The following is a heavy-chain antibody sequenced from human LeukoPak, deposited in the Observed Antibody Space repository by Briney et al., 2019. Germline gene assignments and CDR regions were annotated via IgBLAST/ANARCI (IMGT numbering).Heavy chain of an antibody. Sequence: GGSLRLSCAASGFTFSSYAMSWVRRAPGKGLEWVSSISGSGGSTYYADSVKGRFTISRDNAKNSLYLQMNSLRAEDTAVYYCAELGITMIGGVWGKGTTVTVSS. CDR2: ISGSGGST. J-gene: IGHJ6*04. D-gene: IGHD3-10*02. CDR3: AELGITMIGGV. V-gene: IGHV3-23*01. CDR1: GFTFSSYA.